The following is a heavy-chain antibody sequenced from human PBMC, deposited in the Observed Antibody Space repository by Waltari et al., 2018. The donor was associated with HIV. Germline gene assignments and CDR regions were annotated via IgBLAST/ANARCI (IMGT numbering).Heavy chain of an antibody. Sequence: EVQLLESGGGLVQPGGSLRLSCAASGFTFSSYAMSWVRQAPGKGLEWVSAISGSGGSTYYADSVKGRFTISRDNSKNTLYLQMNSLRAEDTAVYYCASYGGNSPTPWDWGQGTLVTVSS. V-gene: IGHV3-23*01. J-gene: IGHJ4*02. CDR3: ASYGGNSPTPWD. D-gene: IGHD4-17*01. CDR2: ISGSGGST. CDR1: GFTFSSYA.